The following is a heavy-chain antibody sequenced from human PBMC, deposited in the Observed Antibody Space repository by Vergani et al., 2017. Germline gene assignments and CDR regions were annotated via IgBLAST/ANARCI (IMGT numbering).Heavy chain of an antibody. J-gene: IGHJ4*02. Sequence: EVQLVESGGGLVQPGRSLRLSCAASGFDFTNSAMSWIRQAPGRGLQWVSSITRGSKSIYYADSVKGRFTISRDNSKNTLYLQMNSLRAEDTAVYYCAKGRYDSSGYWPDYWGQGTLVTVSS. CDR3: AKGRYDSSGYWPDY. CDR2: ITRGSKSI. D-gene: IGHD3-22*01. CDR1: GFDFTNSA. V-gene: IGHV3-23*04.